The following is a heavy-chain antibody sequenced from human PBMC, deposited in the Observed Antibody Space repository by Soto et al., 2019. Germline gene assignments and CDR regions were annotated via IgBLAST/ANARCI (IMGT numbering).Heavy chain of an antibody. CDR3: ATSVGIAPTGEDGMDV. V-gene: IGHV1-69*13. CDR1: GGTFSIYG. D-gene: IGHD2-8*02. J-gene: IGHJ6*02. Sequence: SVKVSFKASGGTFSIYGFSWVRQAPVQGPEWIGGIIPILTTPNYAQKFQGRVTIVADESTTTVYMELSSLKFEDTAVYYCATSVGIAPTGEDGMDVWGQGTSVTVSS. CDR2: IIPILTTP.